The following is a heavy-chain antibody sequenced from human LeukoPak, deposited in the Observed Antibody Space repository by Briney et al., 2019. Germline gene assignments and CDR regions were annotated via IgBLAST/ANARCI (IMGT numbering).Heavy chain of an antibody. D-gene: IGHD3-16*01. V-gene: IGHV3-64*05. CDR3: VRDYNYSFDY. CDR2: ISSNGATT. J-gene: IGHJ4*02. Sequence: GGSLRLSCSASGYTFSSYAMHWVRQAPGKGLEYVSAISSNGATTYYADSVKGRFTISRDNSKNTLYFQMSSLRPEDTAVYYCVRDYNYSFDYWGQGTLVTVSS. CDR1: GYTFSSYA.